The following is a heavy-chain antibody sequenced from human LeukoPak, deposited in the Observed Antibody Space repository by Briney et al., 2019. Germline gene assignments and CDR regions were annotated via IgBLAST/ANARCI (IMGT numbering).Heavy chain of an antibody. Sequence: GDSLRLSCAASGFIFSSYSMNWLRPAPGKGLEWVSSISSSSSDIYYAISVKGRFTISRDNAKNSLYLQMNSLRAEDTAVYYCARDGLYCSSTNCYLDYWGQGTLVTVSS. CDR3: ARDGLYCSSTNCYLDY. V-gene: IGHV3-21*01. CDR2: ISSSSSDI. D-gene: IGHD2-2*01. J-gene: IGHJ4*02. CDR1: GFIFSSYS.